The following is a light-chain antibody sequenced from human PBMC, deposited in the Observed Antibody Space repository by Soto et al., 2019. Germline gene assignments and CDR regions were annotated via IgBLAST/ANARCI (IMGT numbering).Light chain of an antibody. CDR2: GAS. V-gene: IGKV1-9*01. J-gene: IGKJ3*01. CDR1: QGIINY. Sequence: IQLTQSPSSLSASVGDRVTITCRASQGIINYLAWYQQKPGKAPKLLIYGASTLQSRVPSRFGGSGSGTDFTLTVSSLQPEEFATYYCQQLFMYPPAFGPGTKVDIK. CDR3: QQLFMYPPA.